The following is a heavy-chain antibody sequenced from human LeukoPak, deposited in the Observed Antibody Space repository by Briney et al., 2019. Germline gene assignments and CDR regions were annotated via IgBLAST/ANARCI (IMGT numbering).Heavy chain of an antibody. V-gene: IGHV3-11*01. Sequence: GGSLRLSCAASGFTFSDYYMSWIRRAPGKGLEWISYISTSGSTIYYADSVKGRFTISRDNAKSSLYLQMNSLRAEDTAVYYCAKATYYFGSGGTSLGMDVWGQGTTVTVSS. J-gene: IGHJ6*02. CDR3: AKATYYFGSGGTSLGMDV. CDR1: GFTFSDYY. CDR2: ISTSGSTI. D-gene: IGHD3-10*01.